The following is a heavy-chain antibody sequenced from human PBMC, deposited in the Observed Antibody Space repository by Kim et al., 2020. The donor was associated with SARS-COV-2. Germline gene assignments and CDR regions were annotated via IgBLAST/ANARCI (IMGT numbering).Heavy chain of an antibody. J-gene: IGHJ5*02. CDR1: GFTFSNAW. V-gene: IGHV3-15*01. Sequence: GGSLRLSCAASGFTFSNAWMSWVRQAPGKGLEWVGRIKSKTDGGTTDYAAPVKGRFTISRDDSKNTLYLQMNSLKTEDTAVYYCTTDGGFSGRWELLYWFDPWGQGTLVTVSS. CDR2: IKSKTDGGTT. D-gene: IGHD1-26*01. CDR3: TTDGGFSGRWELLYWFDP.